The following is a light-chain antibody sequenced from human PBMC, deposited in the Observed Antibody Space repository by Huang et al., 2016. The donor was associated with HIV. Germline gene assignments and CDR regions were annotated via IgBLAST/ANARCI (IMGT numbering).Light chain of an antibody. J-gene: IGKJ1*01. CDR2: GAS. V-gene: IGKV3-15*01. CDR3: HQYYNWRT. CDR1: ESVSSN. Sequence: EIVMTQSPATLSVSPGERATLSCRASESVSSNLAWYQQKPGQAPRLRIYGASTRATAIPARVSGSGSGTEFTLTISSLQSEEFAVYYCHQYYNWRTVGKGTKVEFK.